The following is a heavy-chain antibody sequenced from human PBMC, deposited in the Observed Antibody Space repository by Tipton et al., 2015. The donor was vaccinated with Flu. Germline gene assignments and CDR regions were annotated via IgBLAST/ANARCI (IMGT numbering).Heavy chain of an antibody. CDR1: GFTFSKYG. V-gene: IGHV3-30*02. Sequence: SLRLSCAASGFTFSKYGMHWVRQAPGKGLEWVSFIHYNGDTKFYPDSVRDRFTISRDFSKDTVYLQMDSLRADDTAIYYCATDGPHRDIESWGQGTLVTVSS. J-gene: IGHJ4*02. CDR2: IHYNGDTK. CDR3: ATDGPHRDIES.